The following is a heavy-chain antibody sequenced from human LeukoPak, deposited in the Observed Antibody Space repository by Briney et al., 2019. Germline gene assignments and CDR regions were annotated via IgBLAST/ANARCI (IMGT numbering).Heavy chain of an antibody. J-gene: IGHJ5*02. CDR3: ARGLRGGLDP. Sequence: GGSLRLSCAASGFTFSSYDMHWVRQATGKGLEWVSSIGAAGDTYYPGSVKGRFTISRENAKNSLYLQMNSLSAGDTAVCYCARGLRGGLDPWGQGTLVTVSS. CDR2: IGAAGDT. D-gene: IGHD3-10*01. CDR1: GFTFSSYD. V-gene: IGHV3-13*04.